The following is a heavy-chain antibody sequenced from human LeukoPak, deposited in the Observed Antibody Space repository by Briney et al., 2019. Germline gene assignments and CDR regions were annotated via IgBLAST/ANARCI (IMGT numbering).Heavy chain of an antibody. CDR1: GYTFTSYG. CDR2: MNPNSGNT. CDR3: AREDSSGLFDY. J-gene: IGHJ4*02. V-gene: IGHV1-8*03. D-gene: IGHD3-22*01. Sequence: GASVKVSCKASGYTFTSYGISWVRQAPGQGLEWMGWMNPNSGNTGYAQKFQGRVTITRNTSISTAYMELSSLRSEDTAVYYCAREDSSGLFDYWGQGILVTVSS.